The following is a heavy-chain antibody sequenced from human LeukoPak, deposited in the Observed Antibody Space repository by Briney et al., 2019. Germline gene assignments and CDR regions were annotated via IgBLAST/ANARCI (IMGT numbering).Heavy chain of an antibody. D-gene: IGHD3-22*01. CDR1: GFTFSSYG. CDR2: ISYDGSNK. V-gene: IGHV3-30*18. Sequence: GGSLRLSCAASGFTFSSYGMHWVRQAPGKELEWVAVISYDGSNKYYADSVKGRFTISRDNSKNTLYLQMNSLRAEDTAVYYCAKTSKYYYDSSGYYDYWGQGTLVTVSS. CDR3: AKTSKYYYDSSGYYDY. J-gene: IGHJ4*02.